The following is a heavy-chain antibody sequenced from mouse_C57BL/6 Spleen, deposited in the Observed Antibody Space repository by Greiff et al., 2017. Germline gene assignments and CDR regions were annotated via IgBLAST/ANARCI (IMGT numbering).Heavy chain of an antibody. CDR3: TGGAYY. D-gene: IGHD3-1*01. V-gene: IGHV6-3*01. J-gene: IGHJ2*01. Sequence: EVQLQESGGGLVQPGGSMKLSCVASGFTFSNYWMNWVRQSPEKGLEWVAQIRLKSDNYATHYAESVKGRFTISRDDSKSGVYLQMNNLRAEDTGIYYCTGGAYYGGQGTTLTVAS. CDR2: IRLKSDNYAT. CDR1: GFTFSNYW.